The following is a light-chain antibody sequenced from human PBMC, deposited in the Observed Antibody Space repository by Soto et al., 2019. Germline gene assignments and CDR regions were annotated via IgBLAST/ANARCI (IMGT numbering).Light chain of an antibody. CDR2: VAS. J-gene: IGKJ2*01. CDR1: QGISSY. Sequence: DIQLTQSPSFLSASVGDGVTITCRASQGISSYLAWYQQEPGKAPKLLIYVASTLQSGVPSRFSGSGSGTEFTLTISSLQPEDFATYYCQQLNSYPYTFGQGTKLEIK. CDR3: QQLNSYPYT. V-gene: IGKV1-9*01.